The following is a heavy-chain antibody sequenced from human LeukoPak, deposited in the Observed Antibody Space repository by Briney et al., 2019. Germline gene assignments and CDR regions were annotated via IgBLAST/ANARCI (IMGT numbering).Heavy chain of an antibody. J-gene: IGHJ4*02. CDR3: ASAGFDY. V-gene: IGHV3-48*01. CDR1: GFTFSSYN. Sequence: PGGSLRLSCAASGFTFSSYNMNWVRQAPGKGLEWVSYFKGSTSTIYYADSVKGRFTISRDNAKNSLYLQMNGLRAEDTAVYYCASAGFDYWGQGTLVTVSS. CDR2: FKGSTSTI.